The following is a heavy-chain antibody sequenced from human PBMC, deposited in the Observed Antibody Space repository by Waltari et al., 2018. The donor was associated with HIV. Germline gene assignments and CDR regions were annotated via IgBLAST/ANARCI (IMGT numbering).Heavy chain of an antibody. CDR3: ARGLYDVSPPMH. Sequence: QVQLVESGGGLVKPGGSLSISCAASGFTFSDYYMSWIRQAPGKGLEWVSYISSSGNTIHFADSVKGRFTISRDNAKNSLYLQINSLRAEDTAVYYCARGLYDVSPPMHWGQGTLVTVSS. D-gene: IGHD3-16*01. CDR2: ISSSGNTI. CDR1: GFTFSDYY. V-gene: IGHV3-11*01. J-gene: IGHJ1*01.